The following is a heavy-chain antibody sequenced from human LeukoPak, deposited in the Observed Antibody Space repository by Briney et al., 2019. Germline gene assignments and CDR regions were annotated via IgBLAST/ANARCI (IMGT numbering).Heavy chain of an antibody. CDR2: ISAYNGNT. Sequence: GASVKVSCKASGYTFTSYGFNWVRQAPGQGLEWMGWISAYNGNTNYAQKLQGRVTMTTDTSTSTAYMELRSLRSDDTAVYYCARVDPPGYSSSWSHYWGQGTLVTVSS. J-gene: IGHJ4*02. CDR3: ARVDPPGYSSSWSHY. V-gene: IGHV1-18*01. CDR1: GYTFTSYG. D-gene: IGHD6-13*01.